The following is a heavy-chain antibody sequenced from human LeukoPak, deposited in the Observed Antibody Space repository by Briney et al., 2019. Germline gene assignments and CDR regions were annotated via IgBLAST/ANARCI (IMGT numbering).Heavy chain of an antibody. V-gene: IGHV1-69*04. J-gene: IGHJ4*02. CDR3: ARDRGYYDSSGYYDY. Sequence: SVKVSCKVSGYTLTELSMHWVRQAPGQGLEWMGRIIPILGIANYAQKFQGRVTITADKSTSTAYMELSSLRSEDTAVYYCARDRGYYDSSGYYDYWGQGTLVTVSS. CDR2: IIPILGIA. CDR1: GYTLTELS. D-gene: IGHD3-22*01.